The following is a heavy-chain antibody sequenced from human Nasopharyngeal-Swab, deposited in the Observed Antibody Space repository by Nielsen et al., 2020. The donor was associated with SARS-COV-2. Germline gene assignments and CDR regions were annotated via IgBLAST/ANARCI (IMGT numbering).Heavy chain of an antibody. J-gene: IGHJ4*02. CDR2: FDPEDGET. V-gene: IGHV1-24*01. Sequence: WVRQALGQGLEWMGGFDPEDGETIYAQKFQGRVTMTEDTSTDTAYMELSSLRSEDTAVYYCATRSDYWGQGTLVTVSS. CDR3: ATRSDY.